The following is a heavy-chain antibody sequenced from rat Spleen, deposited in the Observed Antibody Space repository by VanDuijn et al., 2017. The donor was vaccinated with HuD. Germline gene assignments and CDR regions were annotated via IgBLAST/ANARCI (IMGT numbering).Heavy chain of an antibody. D-gene: IGHD1-12*02. V-gene: IGHV5S10*01. Sequence: EVQLVESDGGLVQPGRSLKLSCTASGFTFSDYYMAWVRQAPKKGLEWVATIIYDGSRTYYRDSVKGRFTVARDNAKSTLYLQMDSLRSEDTATYYCNSHYDGTYPFTYWGQGTLVTVSS. CDR2: IIYDGSRT. CDR3: NSHYDGTYPFTY. CDR1: GFTFSDYY. J-gene: IGHJ3*01.